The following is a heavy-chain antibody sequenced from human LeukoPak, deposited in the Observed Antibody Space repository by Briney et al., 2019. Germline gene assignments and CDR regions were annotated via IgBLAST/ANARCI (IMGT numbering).Heavy chain of an antibody. Sequence: GGSLRLSCAASGFTFSSYEMSWVRQAPGKGLEWVPYISSSGSTIYYADSVKGRFTISRDNAKNSLYLQMNSLRAEDTAVYYCAELGITMIGGVWGKGTTVTISS. CDR3: AELGITMIGGV. CDR2: ISSSGSTI. CDR1: GFTFSSYE. J-gene: IGHJ6*04. D-gene: IGHD3-10*02. V-gene: IGHV3-48*03.